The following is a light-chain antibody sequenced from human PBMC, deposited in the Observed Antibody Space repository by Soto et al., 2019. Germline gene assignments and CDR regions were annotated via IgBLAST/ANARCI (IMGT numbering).Light chain of an antibody. V-gene: IGKV1-6*01. CDR3: LQDNNYPRT. CDR2: AAS. J-gene: IGKJ1*01. Sequence: AIQMTQSPSSLSASVGDRVTITCRASQDIRNDLGWYQHKPGKAPKFLIYAASRLQSGVPSRFSGSGSGTAFTLTISSLEAEDFATYYCLQDNNYPRTFGQGTKVEIK. CDR1: QDIRND.